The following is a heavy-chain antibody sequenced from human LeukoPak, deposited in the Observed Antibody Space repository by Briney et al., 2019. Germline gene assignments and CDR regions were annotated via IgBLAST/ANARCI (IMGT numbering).Heavy chain of an antibody. J-gene: IGHJ4*02. V-gene: IGHV5-51*01. Sequence: GESLKISCKGSGDDLVTYWIAWVRQMPGKGLEWMGIIYPADSDTRYSPSFQGQVTISADKSTNTAYLQWSTLKASDTAIYYCAKASSDTLTGYYFDHWGRGTLVTVSS. D-gene: IGHD3-9*01. CDR1: GDDLVTYW. CDR2: IYPADSDT. CDR3: AKASSDTLTGYYFDH.